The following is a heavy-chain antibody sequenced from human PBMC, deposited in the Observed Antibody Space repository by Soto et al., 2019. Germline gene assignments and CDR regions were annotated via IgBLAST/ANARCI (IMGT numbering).Heavy chain of an antibody. D-gene: IGHD3-16*02. CDR2: IYYSGST. CDR1: GGSISSGGYY. V-gene: IGHV4-31*03. CDR3: ARVRLGELSSLFDY. Sequence: SETLSLTCTVSGGSISSGGYYWSWIRQHPGKGLEWIGYIYYSGSTYYNPSLKSRVTISVDTSKNQFSLKLSSVTAADTAVYYCARVRLGELSSLFDYWGQGTLVTVSS. J-gene: IGHJ4*02.